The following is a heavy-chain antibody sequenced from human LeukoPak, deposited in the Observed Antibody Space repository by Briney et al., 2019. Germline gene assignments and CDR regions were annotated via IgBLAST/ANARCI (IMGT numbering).Heavy chain of an antibody. Sequence: ASVKVSCKASGGTFSSYATSWVRQAPGQGLEWMGGIIPIFGTANYAQKFQGRVTITTDESTSTAYMELSSLRSEDTAVYYCARVSGSYSYYFDYWGQGTLVTVSS. CDR2: IIPIFGTA. CDR3: ARVSGSYSYYFDY. J-gene: IGHJ4*02. D-gene: IGHD1-26*01. CDR1: GGTFSSYA. V-gene: IGHV1-69*05.